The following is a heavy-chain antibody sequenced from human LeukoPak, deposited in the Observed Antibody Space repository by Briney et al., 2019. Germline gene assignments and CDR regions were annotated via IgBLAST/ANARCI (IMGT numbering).Heavy chain of an antibody. J-gene: IGHJ4*01. Sequence: GESLRLSCAASGFAFNTYLMTWVRQAPGKGLEWVANINLDGNEVHYVDSLKDRFTISRDNARNSLYLQMSSLRAEDTAVYYCASGRHDFVHWGHGTLVTVSS. CDR2: INLDGNEV. V-gene: IGHV3-7*01. CDR3: ASGRHDFVH. D-gene: IGHD3-16*01. CDR1: GFAFNTYL.